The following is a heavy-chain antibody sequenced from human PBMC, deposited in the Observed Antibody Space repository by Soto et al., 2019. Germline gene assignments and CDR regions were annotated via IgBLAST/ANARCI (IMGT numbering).Heavy chain of an antibody. Sequence: PSENLPLTCTVSADSSRRSSYWGWIRQPPGKGLEWIGSIYSTGNTYYNPSLNSQVTISVDTSKNQFSLNVISVTAADTAVYYCRRSSRYSTDVWGQGTTVT. D-gene: IGHD6-13*01. J-gene: IGHJ6*02. CDR3: RRSSRYSTDV. CDR2: IYSTGNT. CDR1: ADSSRRSSY. V-gene: IGHV4-39*01.